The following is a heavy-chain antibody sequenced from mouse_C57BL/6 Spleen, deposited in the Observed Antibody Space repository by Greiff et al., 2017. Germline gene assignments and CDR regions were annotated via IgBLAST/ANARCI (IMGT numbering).Heavy chain of an antibody. D-gene: IGHD2-13*01. J-gene: IGHJ4*01. CDR1: GFTFSSYT. V-gene: IGHV5-9*04. Sequence: EVQRVESGGGLVKPGGSLKLSCAASGFTFSSYTMSWVRQTPEKRLEWVATISGGGGNTYYPDSVKGRFTISRDNSKNTLYLQLRSLRSEDTAVYYCARQWIYYGDEGGAMDYWGQGTSVTVSS. CDR2: ISGGGGNT. CDR3: ARQWIYYGDEGGAMDY.